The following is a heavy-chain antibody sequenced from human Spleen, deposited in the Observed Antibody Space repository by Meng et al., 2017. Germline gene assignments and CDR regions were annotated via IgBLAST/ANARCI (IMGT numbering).Heavy chain of an antibody. CDR1: GFTFSSHA. V-gene: IGHV3-30-3*01. J-gene: IGHJ3*02. Sequence: GESLKISCAASGFTFSSHAMHWVRQAPGKGLEWVAVISRDGSSKYYADSVKGRFTISRDNSKNTLYLQMNSLRAEDTAVYYCAKDPPPSYGDRDFDIWGQGTMVTVSS. CDR2: ISRDGSSK. D-gene: IGHD4-17*01. CDR3: AKDPPPSYGDRDFDI.